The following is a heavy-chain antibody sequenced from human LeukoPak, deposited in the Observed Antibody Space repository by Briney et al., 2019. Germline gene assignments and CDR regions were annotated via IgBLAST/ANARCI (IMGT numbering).Heavy chain of an antibody. J-gene: IGHJ6*03. CDR2: IYTSGST. V-gene: IGHV4-4*09. D-gene: IGHD3-3*01. CDR3: ARLENYDFWSGYYMDV. Sequence: PSETLSLTCTVSGGSISSYYWSWIRQPPGKGLEWIGYIYTSGSTNYNPSLKSRVTISVDTSKNQFSLKLSSVTAAATAVYYCARLENYDFWSGYYMDVWGKGTMVTVSS. CDR1: GGSISSYY.